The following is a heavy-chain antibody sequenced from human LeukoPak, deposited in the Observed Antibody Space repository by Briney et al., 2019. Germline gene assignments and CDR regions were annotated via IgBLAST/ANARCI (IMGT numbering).Heavy chain of an antibody. J-gene: IGHJ6*04. Sequence: GSLGLSFSSSWFNLSYYLMTWVRQAPGKGLEWVANINRDGSEKYYVDSVKGRFTISRDNAKNSLYLQMNSLRAEDTAVFYCARGRGVGVWGKGTTVTVSS. V-gene: IGHV3-7*01. CDR1: WFNLSYYL. CDR2: INRDGSEK. D-gene: IGHD5-12*01. CDR3: ARGRGVGV.